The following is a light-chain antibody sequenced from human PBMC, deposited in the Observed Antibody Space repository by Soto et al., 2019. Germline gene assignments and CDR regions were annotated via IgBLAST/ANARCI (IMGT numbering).Light chain of an antibody. CDR1: SSDVGAYNY. CDR3: CSFTSITTYV. Sequence: QSVLTQPASVSGSLGQSITISCTGTSSDVGAYNYVSWYQQRPGKAPKLMISEVSNRPSGVSNRFSGSKSGNTASLIISGLQAEAEADYDCCSFTSITTYVFGTGTKVTVL. V-gene: IGLV2-14*01. J-gene: IGLJ1*01. CDR2: EVS.